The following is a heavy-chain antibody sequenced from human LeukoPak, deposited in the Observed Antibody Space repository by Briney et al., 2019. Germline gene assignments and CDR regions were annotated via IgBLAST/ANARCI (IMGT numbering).Heavy chain of an antibody. CDR2: ISGSGGST. V-gene: IGHV3-23*01. J-gene: IGHJ2*01. Sequence: GGSLRLSCAASGFTFSNYAMSWVRQAPGKGLEWVSAISGSGGSTYYEDSVKGRFTISRDNSKNTLYLQMNSLRAEDTAVYYCAKDGQGWLQRSYWYFDLWGRGTLVTVSS. D-gene: IGHD5-24*01. CDR1: GFTFSNYA. CDR3: AKDGQGWLQRSYWYFDL.